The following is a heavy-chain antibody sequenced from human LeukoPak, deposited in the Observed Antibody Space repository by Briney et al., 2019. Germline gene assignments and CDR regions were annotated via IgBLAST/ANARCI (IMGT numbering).Heavy chain of an antibody. D-gene: IGHD1-14*01. Sequence: GGSLRLSCVASRFTASSSYMTWVRQAPGKGLEWVSLVYSAGTTHYADSVKGRFTISRDDSKNTLYLQMNSLRAEDTAVYYCARNFYYYYNMDVWGQGTTVTVSS. CDR2: VYSAGTT. CDR1: RFTASSSY. J-gene: IGHJ6*02. CDR3: ARNFYYYYNMDV. V-gene: IGHV3-66*01.